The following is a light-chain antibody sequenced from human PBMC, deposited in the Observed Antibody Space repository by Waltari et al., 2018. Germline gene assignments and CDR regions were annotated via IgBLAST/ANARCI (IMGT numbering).Light chain of an antibody. J-gene: IGKJ2*01. CDR3: QQSFNTPRT. V-gene: IGKV1-39*01. Sequence: DIQMTQSPSSLSASVGDRVTITCRASQSITRCLNWYQQKPGKAPKLLIYTTSTLQSDIPSRFSGSGSGTDFTLTISSLQPEDFATYYCQQSFNTPRTFGQGTKLEIK. CDR2: TTS. CDR1: QSITRC.